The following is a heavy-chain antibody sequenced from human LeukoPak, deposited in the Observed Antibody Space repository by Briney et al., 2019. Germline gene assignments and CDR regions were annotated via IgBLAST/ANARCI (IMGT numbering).Heavy chain of an antibody. Sequence: GGSLRLSCAASGFSFSSYGMNWVRQAPGKGLEWVSHISSSSNTIYYADSVKGRFTISRDNAKNSLYLQMNSLRAEDTAVYYCARGEDYDFWSRYYSPFDFWGQGTLVTVSS. CDR2: ISSSSNTI. J-gene: IGHJ4*02. D-gene: IGHD3-3*01. V-gene: IGHV3-48*04. CDR1: GFSFSSYG. CDR3: ARGEDYDFWSRYYSPFDF.